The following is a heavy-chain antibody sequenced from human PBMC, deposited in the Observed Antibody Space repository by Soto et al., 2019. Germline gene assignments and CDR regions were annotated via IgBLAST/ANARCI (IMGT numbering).Heavy chain of an antibody. J-gene: IGHJ5*02. D-gene: IGHD2-8*01. CDR3: ARCTNGATNWFDP. Sequence: LSLTCTVSGGSISSGGYYWSWIRQHPGKGLEWIGYIYYSGSADYNPSLKSRVTISVDTSKNQFSLKLSSVTAADTAVYYCARCTNGATNWFDPWGQGT. CDR2: IYYSGSA. V-gene: IGHV4-31*03. CDR1: GGSISSGGYY.